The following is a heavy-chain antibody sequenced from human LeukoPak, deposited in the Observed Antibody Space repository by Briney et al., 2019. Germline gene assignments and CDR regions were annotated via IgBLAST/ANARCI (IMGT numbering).Heavy chain of an antibody. CDR3: ARHRGIDYYDSSGYPDAFDI. J-gene: IGHJ3*02. Sequence: SETLSLTCTVSGGSISSSSYYWGWIRQPPGQGLEWIGSIYYSGSTYYNPSLKSRVTISVDTSKNQFSLKLSSVTAADTAVYYCARHRGIDYYDSSGYPDAFDIWGQGTMVTVSS. V-gene: IGHV4-39*01. CDR2: IYYSGST. D-gene: IGHD3-22*01. CDR1: GGSISSSSYY.